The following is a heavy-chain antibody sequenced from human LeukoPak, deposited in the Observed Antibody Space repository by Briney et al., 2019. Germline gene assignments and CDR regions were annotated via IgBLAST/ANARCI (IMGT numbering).Heavy chain of an antibody. D-gene: IGHD6-13*01. V-gene: IGHV3-23*01. J-gene: IGHJ4*02. CDR1: GFTFSSYA. Sequence: PGGSLRLSCAASGFTFSSYAMSWVRQAPGKGLEWVSAISGSGGSAYYADSVKGRFTISRDNSKNTLYLQMNSLRAEDTAVYYCAKDPRHTAAGPPDYWGQGTLVTVSS. CDR2: ISGSGGSA. CDR3: AKDPRHTAAGPPDY.